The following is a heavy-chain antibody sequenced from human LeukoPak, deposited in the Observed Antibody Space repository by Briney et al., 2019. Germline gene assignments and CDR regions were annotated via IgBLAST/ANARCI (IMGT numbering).Heavy chain of an antibody. V-gene: IGHV4-59*01. CDR1: GGSISSYY. CDR2: IYYSGGT. D-gene: IGHD2-2*01. CDR3: ARGKIPAALFDY. Sequence: KPSETLSLTCTVSGGSISSYYWSWIRQPPGEGLEWIGYIYYSGGTNYNPSLKSRVTISVDTSKNQFSLKLSSVTAADTAVYYCARGKIPAALFDYWGQGTLVTVSS. J-gene: IGHJ4*02.